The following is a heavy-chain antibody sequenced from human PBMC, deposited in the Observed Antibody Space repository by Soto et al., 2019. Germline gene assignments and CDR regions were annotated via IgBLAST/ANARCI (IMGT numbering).Heavy chain of an antibody. Sequence: EVQLLESGGGLVQPGGSLRLSCAASGFTFDNYAMSWVRQAPGKGLEWVSGISGSGGSTYYADSVKGRFTISRDNSKNTLYLQMNSLRAEDTAVYYCAKRPNYYDHSGTQPCAFDYWGQGTLVTVSS. CDR1: GFTFDNYA. CDR3: AKRPNYYDHSGTQPCAFDY. D-gene: IGHD3-22*01. V-gene: IGHV3-23*01. J-gene: IGHJ4*02. CDR2: ISGSGGST.